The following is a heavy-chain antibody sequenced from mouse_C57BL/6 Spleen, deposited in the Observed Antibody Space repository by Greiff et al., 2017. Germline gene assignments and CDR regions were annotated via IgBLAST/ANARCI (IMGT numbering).Heavy chain of an antibody. V-gene: IGHV5-17*01. CDR3: ARPGLREAYYAMDY. D-gene: IGHD2-4*01. CDR1: GFTFSDYG. Sequence: EVQRVESGGGLVKPGGSLKLSCAASGFTFSDYGMHWVRQAPEKGLEWVAYISSGNSTIYYAATVKGRFTISRDNAKNTLFLQMTSLRSEDTAMYYCARPGLREAYYAMDYGGQGTSVTVSS. J-gene: IGHJ4*01. CDR2: ISSGNSTI.